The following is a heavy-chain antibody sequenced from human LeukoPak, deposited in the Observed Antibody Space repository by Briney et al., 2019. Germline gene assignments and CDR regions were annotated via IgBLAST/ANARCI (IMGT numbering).Heavy chain of an antibody. Sequence: GGSLRLSCAASGFTFDDYGMSWVRQAPGKGLEWVSGINWNGGSTGYIDSVKGRFIISRDNAKTSLYLQMNSLRAEDTAFYYCARVGAQTGCYFDNWGQGTLVTVSP. CDR1: GFTFDDYG. D-gene: IGHD1-26*01. J-gene: IGHJ4*02. V-gene: IGHV3-20*04. CDR2: INWNGGST. CDR3: ARVGAQTGCYFDN.